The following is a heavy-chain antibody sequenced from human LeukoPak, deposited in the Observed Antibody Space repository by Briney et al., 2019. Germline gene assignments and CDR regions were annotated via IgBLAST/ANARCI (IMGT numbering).Heavy chain of an antibody. Sequence: ASVTVSCKASEYTFTRYYMHWVRQAPGQGLEWMGWINPNTGGTNYAQKFQGRVTMTRDMSISTAYMELSRLRSDNTAVYYCARDPSNSGYDYLYYFDYWGQGTLVTVSS. CDR2: INPNTGGT. CDR3: ARDPSNSGYDYLYYFDY. V-gene: IGHV1-2*02. CDR1: EYTFTRYY. D-gene: IGHD5-12*01. J-gene: IGHJ4*02.